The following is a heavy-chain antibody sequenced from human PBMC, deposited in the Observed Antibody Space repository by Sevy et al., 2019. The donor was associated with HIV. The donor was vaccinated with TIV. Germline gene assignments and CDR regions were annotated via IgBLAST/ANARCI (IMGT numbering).Heavy chain of an antibody. CDR3: ARPYGSGSWEAFDL. V-gene: IGHV3-21*01. CDR2: ISGLSNYI. CDR1: GFTFSSYT. J-gene: IGHJ3*01. Sequence: GGSLRLSCAASGFTFSSYTMNRVRQAPGKGLEWVSSISGLSNYIYYADSVKGRFTISRDNAKNSLFLQMNSLRVDDTALYYCARPYGSGSWEAFDLWGQGTMVTVSS. D-gene: IGHD3-10*01.